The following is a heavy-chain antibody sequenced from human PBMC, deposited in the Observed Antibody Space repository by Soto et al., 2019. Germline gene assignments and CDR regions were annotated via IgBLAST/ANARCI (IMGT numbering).Heavy chain of an antibody. Sequence: SETLSLTCAVYGGSFSGYYWSWIRQSPGKGLEWIGEINHSGNTNQNPSLKSRVTISVDTSKNQFSLKLRSLTAADTAVYYCARGITRAAPDKYYFDSWGQGTLVTVSS. CDR3: ARGITRAAPDKYYFDS. V-gene: IGHV4-34*01. CDR2: INHSGNT. CDR1: GGSFSGYY. J-gene: IGHJ4*02. D-gene: IGHD3-10*01.